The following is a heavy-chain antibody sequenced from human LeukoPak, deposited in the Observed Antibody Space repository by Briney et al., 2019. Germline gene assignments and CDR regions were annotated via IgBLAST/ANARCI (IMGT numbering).Heavy chain of an antibody. Sequence: ASVKVSCKASGYTFTGYYMHWVRQAPGQGLEWMGWINPNSGGTNYAQKFQGRVTMTRDTSISTAYMELSRLRSDDTAVYYCARCLPIYSSSWSPLYGGMDVWGQGTTVTVSS. J-gene: IGHJ6*02. CDR3: ARCLPIYSSSWSPLYGGMDV. CDR1: GYTFTGYY. V-gene: IGHV1-2*02. D-gene: IGHD6-13*01. CDR2: INPNSGGT.